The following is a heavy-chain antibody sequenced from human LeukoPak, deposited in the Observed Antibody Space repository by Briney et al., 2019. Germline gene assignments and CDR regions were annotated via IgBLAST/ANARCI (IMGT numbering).Heavy chain of an antibody. CDR3: ARASWVGGALDY. CDR1: GGSVSNYY. CDR2: IYYSGST. Sequence: PSETLSLTCTVSGGSVSNYYWGWIRQPPGKGLEWIGSIYYSGSTYYNPSLKSRVTISVDTSKNQFSLKLSSVTAADTAVYYCARASWVGGALDYWGQGTLVTVSS. D-gene: IGHD3-16*01. J-gene: IGHJ4*02. V-gene: IGHV4-39*07.